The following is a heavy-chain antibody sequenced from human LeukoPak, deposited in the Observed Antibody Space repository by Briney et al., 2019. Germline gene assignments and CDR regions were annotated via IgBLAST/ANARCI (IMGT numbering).Heavy chain of an antibody. J-gene: IGHJ4*02. CDR3: ARLMVRGVKYYFDY. V-gene: IGHV4-59*08. Sequence: SETLSLTCTVSGGSISSYYWSWIRQPPGKGLEWIGYIYYSGSTNYNPSLKSRVTISVDTSKNQFSLKLSSVTAADTAVYYCARLMVRGVKYYFDYWGQGTLVTVSS. CDR1: GGSISSYY. D-gene: IGHD3-10*01. CDR2: IYYSGST.